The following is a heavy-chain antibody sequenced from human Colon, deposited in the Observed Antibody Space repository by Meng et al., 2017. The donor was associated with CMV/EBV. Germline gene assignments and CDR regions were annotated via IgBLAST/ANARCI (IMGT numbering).Heavy chain of an antibody. V-gene: IGHV3-72*01. D-gene: IGHD1-26*01. J-gene: IGHJ4*02. CDR2: IRHKAGGYTT. Sequence: GGSLRLSCAASGFIFSDYRMDWIRQAPGKGLEWVARIRHKAGGYTTEYAASVRGRFTVSRDESKNSLYLQMSSLRTEDTAVYHCTRDGGSYDFADYWGQGTLVTVSS. CDR3: TRDGGSYDFADY. CDR1: GFIFSDYR.